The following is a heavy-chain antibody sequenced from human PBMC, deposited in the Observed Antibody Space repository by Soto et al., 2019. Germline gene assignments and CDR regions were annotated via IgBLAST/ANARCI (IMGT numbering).Heavy chain of an antibody. Sequence: GGSLRLSCAASGFTFSSYAMSWVRQAPGKGLEWVSAISGSGGSTYYADSVKGRFTISRDNSKNTLYLQMNSLRAEDTAVYYCAKALVVPAAMAVAVATTDYYFDYWGQGTLVTVSS. D-gene: IGHD2-2*01. CDR2: ISGSGGST. V-gene: IGHV3-23*01. CDR1: GFTFSSYA. CDR3: AKALVVPAAMAVAVATTDYYFDY. J-gene: IGHJ4*02.